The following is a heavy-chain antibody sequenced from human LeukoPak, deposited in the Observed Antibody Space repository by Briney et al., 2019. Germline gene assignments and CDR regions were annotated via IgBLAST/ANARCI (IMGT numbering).Heavy chain of an antibody. CDR1: GFTFSGYA. CDR3: EKPTGDTGWYGLFEY. D-gene: IGHD6-19*01. J-gene: IGHJ4*02. Sequence: GGSLRLSCAASGFTFSGYAMNWVSQAPGKGLEWVAVVSYDGNDYYYADSVKGRFTISRDNSKNPLYMQMNSLSAADTVVYYCEKPTGDTGWYGLFEYWGQGTLVTVSS. V-gene: IGHV3-30*18. CDR2: VSYDGNDY.